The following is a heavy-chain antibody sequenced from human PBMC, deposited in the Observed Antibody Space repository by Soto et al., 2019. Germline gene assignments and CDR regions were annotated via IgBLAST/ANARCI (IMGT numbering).Heavy chain of an antibody. V-gene: IGHV3-11*01. Sequence: QVQLVESGGGLVKPGGSLRLSCAASGFTFSDYYMSWIRQAPGKGLEWVSYISSSGSTIYYADSVKGRFAISRDNAKNSLYLQMNSLRAEYTAVYYCAREPLYSSSWNYFDYWGQGTLVTVSS. D-gene: IGHD6-13*01. J-gene: IGHJ4*02. CDR1: GFTFSDYY. CDR3: AREPLYSSSWNYFDY. CDR2: ISSSGSTI.